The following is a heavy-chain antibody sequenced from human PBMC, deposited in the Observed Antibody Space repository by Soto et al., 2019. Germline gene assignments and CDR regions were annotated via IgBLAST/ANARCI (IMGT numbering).Heavy chain of an antibody. Sequence: SVKVSCKASGGTFSSYAISWVRQAPGQGLEWMGGIIPIFGTANYAQKFQGRVTITADESTSTAYMELRSLRSEDTAVYYCARDPPLYYYDSSADYGMDVWGQGTTVTVSS. CDR3: ARDPPLYYYDSSADYGMDV. CDR1: GGTFSSYA. J-gene: IGHJ6*02. D-gene: IGHD3-22*01. V-gene: IGHV1-69*13. CDR2: IIPIFGTA.